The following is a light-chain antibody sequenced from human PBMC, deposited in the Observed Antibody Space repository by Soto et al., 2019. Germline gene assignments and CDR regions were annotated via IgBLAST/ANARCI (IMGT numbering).Light chain of an antibody. CDR3: QQYGTSLT. Sequence: EIVLTQSPATLSLSPGERATLSCGASQSVSSTYLGWYQQKPGLAPRLLIYDVSNRFTGIPDRFSGSGSGTDFTLTISRLEPEDFAVYSCQQYGTSLTFGGRTKVEIK. CDR2: DVS. CDR1: QSVSSTY. J-gene: IGKJ4*01. V-gene: IGKV3D-20*01.